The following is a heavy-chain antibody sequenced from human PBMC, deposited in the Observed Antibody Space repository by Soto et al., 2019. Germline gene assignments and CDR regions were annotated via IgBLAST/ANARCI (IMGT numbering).Heavy chain of an antibody. V-gene: IGHV1-69*06. CDR3: ARDLGNTRDNWFDP. D-gene: IGHD1-26*01. Sequence: ASVKVSCQASGYTFTSYGIRLVRQAPGQGLELMGGIIPIFGKANYAQKFQGRVTITADKSTSTAYMELSSLRSEDTAVYYCARDLGNTRDNWFDPWGQGTLVTVSS. CDR1: GYTFTSYG. CDR2: IIPIFGKA. J-gene: IGHJ5*02.